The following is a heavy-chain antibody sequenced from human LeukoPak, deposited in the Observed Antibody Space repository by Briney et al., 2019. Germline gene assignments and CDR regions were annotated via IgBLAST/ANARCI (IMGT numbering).Heavy chain of an antibody. J-gene: IGHJ4*02. CDR1: GGTFSSYA. Sequence: ASVKVSCKASGGTFSSYAISWVRQAPGQGLEWMGGIIPIFGTANYAQKFQGRVTITADESTSTAYMELSSLRSDDTAVYYCARDGGGYDYLSWGQGTLVTVSS. CDR3: ARDGGGYDYLS. V-gene: IGHV1-69*13. CDR2: IIPIFGTA. D-gene: IGHD5-12*01.